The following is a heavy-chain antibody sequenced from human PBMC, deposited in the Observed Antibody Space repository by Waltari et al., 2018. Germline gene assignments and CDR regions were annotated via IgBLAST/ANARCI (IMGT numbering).Heavy chain of an antibody. V-gene: IGHV3-48*03. J-gene: IGHJ4*02. Sequence: EVQLVESGGGLVQPGGSLRLSCAASGFTFSNYEMNWVRQAPGKGLEWFSYIRGSGSTIYYADSVKGRFTISRDNAKNSLNLQMNSLRAEDTALYFCARFSSPAIPDYWGQGTLVTVSS. CDR2: IRGSGSTI. CDR1: GFTFSNYE. CDR3: ARFSSPAIPDY.